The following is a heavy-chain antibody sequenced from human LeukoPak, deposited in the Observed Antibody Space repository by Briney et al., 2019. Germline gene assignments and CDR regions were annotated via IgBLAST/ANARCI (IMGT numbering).Heavy chain of an antibody. V-gene: IGHV3-20*04. CDR3: ARGGYSGYEPLPRDYYYYMDV. Sequence: GGSLRLTCAASGFTFDDYGMSWVRQAPGKGLEWVSGINWNGGSTGYADSVKGRFTISRDNAKNSLYLQMNSLRAQDTALYYCARGGYSGYEPLPRDYYYYMDVWGKGTTVTVSS. CDR1: GFTFDDYG. J-gene: IGHJ6*03. CDR2: INWNGGST. D-gene: IGHD5-12*01.